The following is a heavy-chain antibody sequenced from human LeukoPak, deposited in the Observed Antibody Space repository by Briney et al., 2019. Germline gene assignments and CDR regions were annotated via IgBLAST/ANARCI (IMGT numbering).Heavy chain of an antibody. V-gene: IGHV1-2*02. CDR3: ARGGYSYGFNPYYFDY. Sequence: ASVKVSCKASGCTFTGYYMHWVRQAPGQGLEWMGWIIPNSGGTNYAQKFQGRVTMTRDTSISTAYMELSRLTSDDTAMYYCARGGYSYGFNPYYFDYWGQGTLVTVSS. D-gene: IGHD5-18*01. CDR1: GCTFTGYY. J-gene: IGHJ4*02. CDR2: IIPNSGGT.